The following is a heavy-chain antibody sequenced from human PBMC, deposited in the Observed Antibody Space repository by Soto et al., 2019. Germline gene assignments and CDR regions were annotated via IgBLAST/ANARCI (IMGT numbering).Heavy chain of an antibody. CDR1: GFTFASKA. CDR3: AKEKSMGRMFDY. Sequence: EVQLLESGGGLVQPGGSLSLSWAAFGFTFASKAMSGVRRAPGKGLEWVSVISGRGGRTYYADSVKGGFTISRDNSKNTLYLQMNSLRAEDTAVYYCAKEKSMGRMFDYWGQGTLVTVSS. J-gene: IGHJ4*02. V-gene: IGHV3-23*01. D-gene: IGHD2-8*01. CDR2: ISGRGGRT.